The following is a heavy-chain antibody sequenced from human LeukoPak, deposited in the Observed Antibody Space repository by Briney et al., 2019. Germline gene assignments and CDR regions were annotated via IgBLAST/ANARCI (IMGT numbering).Heavy chain of an antibody. D-gene: IGHD3-3*01. CDR2: IKWNGGST. Sequence: GGSLRLSCAASGFTFDDYGMSWVRQAPGKGLEWVSAIKWNGGSTGYADSVKGRFTISRDNAKNSLYLQMNSLRAEDTAVYYCARAPEWFRLNYYYMDVWGKGTTVTVSS. J-gene: IGHJ6*03. V-gene: IGHV3-20*04. CDR1: GFTFDDYG. CDR3: ARAPEWFRLNYYYMDV.